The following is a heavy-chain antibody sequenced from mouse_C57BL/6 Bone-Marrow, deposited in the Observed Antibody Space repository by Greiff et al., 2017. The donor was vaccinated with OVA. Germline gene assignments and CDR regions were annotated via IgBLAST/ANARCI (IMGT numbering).Heavy chain of an antibody. CDR2: ISSGSSTI. Sequence: EVQRVESGGGLVKPGGSLKLSCAASGFTFSDYGMHWVRQAPEKGLEWVAYISSGSSTIYYADTVKGRFTISRDNAKNTLFLQMTSLRSEDTAMYYCAGYDYGGDWYFDVWGTGTTVTVSS. D-gene: IGHD2-4*01. CDR1: GFTFSDYG. CDR3: AGYDYGGDWYFDV. V-gene: IGHV5-17*01. J-gene: IGHJ1*03.